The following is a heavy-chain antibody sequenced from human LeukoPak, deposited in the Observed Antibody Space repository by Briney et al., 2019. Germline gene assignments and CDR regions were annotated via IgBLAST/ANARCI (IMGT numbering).Heavy chain of an antibody. CDR3: ARASYYYDSSGYYFYFDY. D-gene: IGHD3-22*01. CDR2: ISSSSSYI. CDR1: GFTFSSYS. V-gene: IGHV3-21*01. J-gene: IGHJ4*02. Sequence: GSLRLSCAASGFTFSSYSMNWVRQAPGKGLEWVSSISSSSSYIYYADSVKGRFTISRDNAKNTLYLQMNSLRAEDTAVYYCARASYYYDSSGYYFYFDYWGQGTLVTVSS.